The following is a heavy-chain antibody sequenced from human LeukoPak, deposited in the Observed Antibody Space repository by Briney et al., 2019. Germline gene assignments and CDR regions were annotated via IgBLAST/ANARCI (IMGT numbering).Heavy chain of an antibody. CDR1: GFTFSSYS. CDR3: ARDGFSGLYSSGWYPY. D-gene: IGHD6-19*01. J-gene: IGHJ4*02. Sequence: SGGSLRLSCAASGFTFSSYSMNWVRQAPGKGLEWVSSISSSSSYIYYADSVKGRFTISRDNAKNSLYLQMNSLRAEDTAVYYCARDGFSGLYSSGWYPYWGQGTLVTVSS. V-gene: IGHV3-21*01. CDR2: ISSSSSYI.